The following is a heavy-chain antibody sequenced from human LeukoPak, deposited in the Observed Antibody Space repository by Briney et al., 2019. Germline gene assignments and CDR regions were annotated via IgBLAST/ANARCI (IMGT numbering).Heavy chain of an antibody. CDR1: GFTFSSYW. V-gene: IGHV3-7*04. Sequence: GGPLRLSCAASGFTFSSYWMSWVRQATGKGLEWVATINQDGGGKYYVDSVKGRFTISRDNAKNSLHLQMSSLRAEDTAVYYCARVRTGTTNWFDPWGQGTLVTVSS. CDR2: INQDGGGK. CDR3: ARVRTGTTNWFDP. D-gene: IGHD1-1*01. J-gene: IGHJ5*02.